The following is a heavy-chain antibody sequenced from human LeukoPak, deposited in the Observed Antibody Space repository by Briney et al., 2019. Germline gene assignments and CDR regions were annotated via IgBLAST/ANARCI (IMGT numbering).Heavy chain of an antibody. V-gene: IGHV3-11*04. J-gene: IGHJ4*01. Sequence: GGSLRLSCYASAFTLGANVMVWRRPSPGKGLEWRSYISSSGANVRYADSVKGRFIYTRDNDRNSPYLHFNTLQAEYTVVYYYASDLPLPWGYCLGVNCHFLDFWGRGTLVAVSS. D-gene: IGHD2-15*01. CDR3: ASDLPLPWGYCLGVNCHFLDF. CDR2: ISSSGANV. CDR1: AFTLGANV.